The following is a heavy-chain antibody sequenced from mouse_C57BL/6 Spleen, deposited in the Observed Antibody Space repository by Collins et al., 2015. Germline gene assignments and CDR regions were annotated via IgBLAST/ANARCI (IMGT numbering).Heavy chain of an antibody. Sequence: QVQLQQPGAELVRPGASVKLSCKASGYTFTSYWINWVKQRPGQGLEWIGNIYPSDSYTNYNQKFKDKATLTVDKSSSTAYMQLSSPTSEDSAVYYCTSPLYYGSSQFAYWGQGTLVTVSA. CDR3: TSPLYYGSSQFAY. CDR1: GYTFTSYW. CDR2: IYPSDSYT. V-gene: IGHV1-69*02. D-gene: IGHD1-1*01. J-gene: IGHJ3*01.